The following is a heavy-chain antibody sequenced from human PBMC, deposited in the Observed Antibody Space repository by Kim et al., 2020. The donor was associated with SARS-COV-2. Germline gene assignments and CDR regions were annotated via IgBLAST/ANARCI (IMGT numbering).Heavy chain of an antibody. J-gene: IGHJ4*02. V-gene: IGHV1-69*13. CDR1: GGTFSSYA. D-gene: IGHD1-26*01. Sequence: SVKVSCKASGGTFSSYAISWVRQAPGQGLEWMGGIIPIFGTANYAQKFQGRVTITADESTSTAYMELSSLRSEDTAVYYCAREVIGGLLAYYFDYWGQGTLVTVSS. CDR3: AREVIGGLLAYYFDY. CDR2: IIPIFGTA.